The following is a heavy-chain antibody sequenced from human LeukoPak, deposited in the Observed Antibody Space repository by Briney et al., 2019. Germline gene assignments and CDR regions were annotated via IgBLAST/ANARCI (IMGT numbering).Heavy chain of an antibody. CDR1: GFTFSSYE. V-gene: IGHV3-48*03. CDR3: AREGILLWFGELRAYDAFDI. CDR2: ISSSGSTI. J-gene: IGHJ3*02. D-gene: IGHD3-10*01. Sequence: GGSLRLSCAASGFTFSSYEMNWVRQAPGKGLEWVSYISSSGSTIYYADSVKGRFTISRDNAKNSLYLQMNSLRAEDTAVYYCAREGILLWFGELRAYDAFDIWGQGTMVTVSS.